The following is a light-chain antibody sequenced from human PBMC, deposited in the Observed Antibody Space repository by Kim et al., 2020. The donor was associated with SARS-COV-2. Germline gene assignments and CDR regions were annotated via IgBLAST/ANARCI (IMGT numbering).Light chain of an antibody. J-gene: IGLJ2*01. CDR1: KLGDKY. CDR2: QDS. V-gene: IGLV3-1*01. Sequence: SYELTQPPSVSVSPGQTASITCSGDKLGDKYACWYQQKPGQSPVLVIYQDSKRPSGIPERFSGSNSGNTATLTISGTQAMDEADSYCQAWDSSTADVVFG. CDR3: QAWDSSTADVV.